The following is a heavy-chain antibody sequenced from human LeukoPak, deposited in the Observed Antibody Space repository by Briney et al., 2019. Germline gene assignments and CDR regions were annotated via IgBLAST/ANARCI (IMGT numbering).Heavy chain of an antibody. V-gene: IGHV4-4*02. CDR2: IYHSGST. J-gene: IGHJ4*02. D-gene: IGHD3-10*01. Sequence: SETLSLTCAVSGGSISSSNWWSWVRQPPGKGLEWIGEIYHSGSTNYNPSLKSRVTISVDTSKNQFSLKLSSVTAADTAVYYCARDGERVLSHDHWGQGTLVTVSS. CDR3: ARDGERVLSHDH. CDR1: GGSISSSNW.